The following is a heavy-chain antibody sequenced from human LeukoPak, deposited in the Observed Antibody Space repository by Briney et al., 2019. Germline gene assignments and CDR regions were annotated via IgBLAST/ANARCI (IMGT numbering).Heavy chain of an antibody. J-gene: IGHJ6*02. CDR3: ARGQPPSYYDMDV. CDR2: IWSDGSSK. V-gene: IGHV3-33*01. D-gene: IGHD6-13*01. CDR1: GFTFSSYG. Sequence: PGGSLRLSCAASGFTFSSYGMHWVRQAPGKGLEWLAVIWSDGSSKHYADSVKGRFTISRDNSKNTLYLQMSSLRAEDTALYYCARGQPPSYYDMDVWGQGTTVTVSS.